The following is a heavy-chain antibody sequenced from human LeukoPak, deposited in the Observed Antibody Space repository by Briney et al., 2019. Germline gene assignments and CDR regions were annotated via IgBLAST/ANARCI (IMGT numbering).Heavy chain of an antibody. V-gene: IGHV4-31*03. CDR2: IYYSGST. J-gene: IGHJ4*02. D-gene: IGHD6-6*01. CDR3: ARDQYSSSSGFDY. Sequence: PSQTLSLTCTVSGGSISSGGYSWSWIRQHPGKGLEWIGYIYYSGSTYYNPSLESRVTMSVDTSKNQFSLKLSSVTAADTAVYYCARDQYSSSSGFDYWGQGTLVTVSS. CDR1: GGSISSGGYS.